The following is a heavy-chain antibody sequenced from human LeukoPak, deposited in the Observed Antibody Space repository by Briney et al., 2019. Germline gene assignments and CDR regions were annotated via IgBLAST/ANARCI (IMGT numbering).Heavy chain of an antibody. V-gene: IGHV3-72*01. D-gene: IGHD6-19*01. CDR2: TRSKANKYTT. J-gene: IGHJ4*02. Sequence: PGGSLRLSCAASGFTFSDHYMDWVRQAPGKGLEWVGLTRSKANKYTTEYAASVKGRFTISRDDSKNSLYLQMNSLKSEDTAVYYCATFWYTSGWYPDCWGQGTLVTVSS. CDR3: ATFWYTSGWYPDC. CDR1: GFTFSDHY.